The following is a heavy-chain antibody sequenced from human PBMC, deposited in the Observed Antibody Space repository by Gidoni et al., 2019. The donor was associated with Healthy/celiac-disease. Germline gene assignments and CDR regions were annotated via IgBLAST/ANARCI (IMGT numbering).Heavy chain of an antibody. Sequence: QVQLVESGGGVVQPGRSLRLSCAASGFTFSSYAMHWVRQAPGKGLEWVAVISYDGSNKYYADSVKGRFTISRDNSKNTLYLQMNSLRAEDTAVYYCARDSPTGDFWSGQGDAFDIWGQGTMVTVSS. D-gene: IGHD3-3*01. J-gene: IGHJ3*02. V-gene: IGHV3-30*04. CDR1: GFTFSSYA. CDR3: ARDSPTGDFWSGQGDAFDI. CDR2: ISYDGSNK.